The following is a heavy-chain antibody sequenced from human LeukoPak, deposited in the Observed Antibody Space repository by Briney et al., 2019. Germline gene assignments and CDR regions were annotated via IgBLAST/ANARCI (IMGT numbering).Heavy chain of an antibody. J-gene: IGHJ6*03. V-gene: IGHV1-69*13. D-gene: IGHD2-2*01. Sequence: GASVKVSCKASGGTFSRYAISWVRQAPGQGLEWMGGIIPIFGTANYAQKFQGRVTITADESTSTAYMELSSLRSEDTAVYYCARGVVVVTGENYYYYYMDVWGKATTVTVSS. CDR1: GGTFSRYA. CDR3: ARGVVVVTGENYYYYYMDV. CDR2: IIPIFGTA.